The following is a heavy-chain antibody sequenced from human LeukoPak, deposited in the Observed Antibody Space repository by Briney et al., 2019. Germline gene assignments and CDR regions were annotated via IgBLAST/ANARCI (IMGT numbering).Heavy chain of an antibody. D-gene: IGHD3-22*01. Sequence: SETLSLTCTVSGGSISSYYWSWIRQPPGKGLEWIGEINHSGSTNYNPSLKSRVTISVDTSKNQFSLKLSSVTAADTAVYYCARAPDYYDSSGYYSGDAFDIWGQGTMVTVSS. CDR2: INHSGST. CDR1: GGSISSYY. J-gene: IGHJ3*02. CDR3: ARAPDYYDSSGYYSGDAFDI. V-gene: IGHV4-34*01.